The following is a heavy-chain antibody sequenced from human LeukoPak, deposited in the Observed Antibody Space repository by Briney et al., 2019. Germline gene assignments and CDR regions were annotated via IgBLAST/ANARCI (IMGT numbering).Heavy chain of an antibody. Sequence: GGSLRLSCAASGFTFARSGMHWVRQAPGKGLEWVAVILSDGRNKYCADSVKGRFTISRDNSKNTLYLQMNDLRVEDTAVYYRASEILRRDGTDGFDIWGQGTMVTVSS. V-gene: IGHV3-33*01. CDR2: ILSDGRNK. CDR1: GFTFARSG. J-gene: IGHJ3*02. CDR3: ASEILRRDGTDGFDI. D-gene: IGHD5-24*01.